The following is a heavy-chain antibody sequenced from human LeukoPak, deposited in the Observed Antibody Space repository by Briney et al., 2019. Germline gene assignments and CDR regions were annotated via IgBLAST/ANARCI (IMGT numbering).Heavy chain of an antibody. CDR2: IYSSGTT. D-gene: IGHD3-10*01. CDR1: GDSVNSYY. V-gene: IGHV4-59*02. CDR3: AGGTSRNYYYFDY. Sequence: SETLSLTCTVSGDSVNSYYWSWIRQPPGKGLEWIGYIYSSGTTYYNPSLNSRVTISLDTPKNQFSLKLSSVTAADTAVYYCAGGTSRNYYYFDYWGQGALFTVSS. J-gene: IGHJ4*02.